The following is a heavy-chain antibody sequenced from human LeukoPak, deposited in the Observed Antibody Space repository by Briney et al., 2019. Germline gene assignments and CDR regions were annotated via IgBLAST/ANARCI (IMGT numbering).Heavy chain of an antibody. Sequence: ASVKVSCKASGYTFTSYDINWVRQATGQGLEWMGWMNPNSGNTGYAQKFQGRVTMTRNTSISTAYMELSSLRAEDTAVYYCARDRGYDRYRSLGYWGQGTLVTVSS. CDR2: MNPNSGNT. CDR3: ARDRGYDRYRSLGY. D-gene: IGHD3-16*01. V-gene: IGHV1-8*01. J-gene: IGHJ4*02. CDR1: GYTFTSYD.